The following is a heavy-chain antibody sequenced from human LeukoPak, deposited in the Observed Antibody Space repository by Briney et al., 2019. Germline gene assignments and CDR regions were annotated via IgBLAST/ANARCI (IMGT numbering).Heavy chain of an antibody. CDR1: GFTFSSYW. J-gene: IGHJ4*02. Sequence: GGSLRLSCAASGFTFSSYWMSWVRQAPGKGLEWVANIKQDGSEKYYVDSVKGRFTISRDNAKNSLYLQMNSLRAEDTAVYYCARVWNDILTGEGGPDYWGQGTLVTVSS. V-gene: IGHV3-7*01. D-gene: IGHD3-9*01. CDR3: ARVWNDILTGEGGPDY. CDR2: IKQDGSEK.